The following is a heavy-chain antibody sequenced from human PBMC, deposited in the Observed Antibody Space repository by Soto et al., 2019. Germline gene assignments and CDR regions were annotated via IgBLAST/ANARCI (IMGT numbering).Heavy chain of an antibody. CDR3: XRDGTSYGDLDEYYFDY. Sequence: QVQLVESGGGVVQPGRSLRLSCAASGFTFSSYGMHWVRQAPGKGLEWVAVIWYDGSNKYYADSVKGRFTISRDNSKNTLYLQMNSLRAEDTXVYYCXRDGTSYGDLDEYYFDYWGQGTLVTVSS. V-gene: IGHV3-33*01. CDR1: GFTFSSYG. J-gene: IGHJ4*02. CDR2: IWYDGSNK. D-gene: IGHD4-17*01.